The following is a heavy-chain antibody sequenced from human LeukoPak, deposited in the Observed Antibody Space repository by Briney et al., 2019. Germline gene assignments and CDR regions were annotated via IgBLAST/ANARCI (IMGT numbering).Heavy chain of an antibody. CDR1: GFTFSSYA. CDR2: ISGSGGST. J-gene: IGHJ3*02. Sequence: GGSLRLSCAASGFTFSSYAMSWVRQAPGKGLEWVSAISGSGGSTYYADSVKGRFTISRDNSKNTLYLQMNSLRAEDTAVYYCAKEGVDYDFWSGYSSSDAFDIWGQGTMVTVSS. V-gene: IGHV3-23*01. D-gene: IGHD3-3*01. CDR3: AKEGVDYDFWSGYSSSDAFDI.